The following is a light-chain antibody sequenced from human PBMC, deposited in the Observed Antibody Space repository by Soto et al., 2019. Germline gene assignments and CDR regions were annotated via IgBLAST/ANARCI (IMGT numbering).Light chain of an antibody. Sequence: EVVLAQSPGTLSLSPGERATLSCRASQSVSGTYLAWYQLKPGQAPRLLIYGASSRATGIPDRFSGSGSGTEFTLTITGLEPEDSAVYYCQHYDKSPSYTFGQGTKLEIK. CDR1: QSVSGTY. CDR2: GAS. V-gene: IGKV3-20*01. J-gene: IGKJ2*01. CDR3: QHYDKSPSYT.